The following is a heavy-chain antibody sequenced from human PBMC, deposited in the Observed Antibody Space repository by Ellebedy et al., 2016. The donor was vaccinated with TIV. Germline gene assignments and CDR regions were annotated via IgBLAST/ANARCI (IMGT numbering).Heavy chain of an antibody. V-gene: IGHV4-59*01. CDR3: ARASQGAFDI. CDR1: GGSFGTYY. CDR2: IYYSGST. J-gene: IGHJ3*02. Sequence: MHSETLSLTCTVSGGSFGTYYWSWIRQPPGKGLESIGYIYYSGSTNYNPSLKSRVAISVDTSKNQFSLRLTSVTAADTAVYYCARASQGAFDIWGLGTMVTVSS.